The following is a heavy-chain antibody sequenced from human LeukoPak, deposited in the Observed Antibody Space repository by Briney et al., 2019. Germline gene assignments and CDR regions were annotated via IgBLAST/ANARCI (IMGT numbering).Heavy chain of an antibody. CDR2: FDPEDGET. V-gene: IGHV1-24*01. CDR3: ATGGVGSSLLYYYYMDV. D-gene: IGHD1-26*01. Sequence: ASVKVSCKVSGYTLTELSMHWVRQAPGKGLEWMGGFDPEDGETIYAQKFQGRVTMTEDTSTDTAYMELSSLRSEDTAVYYCATGGVGSSLLYYYYMDVWGKGTTVTLSS. CDR1: GYTLTELS. J-gene: IGHJ6*03.